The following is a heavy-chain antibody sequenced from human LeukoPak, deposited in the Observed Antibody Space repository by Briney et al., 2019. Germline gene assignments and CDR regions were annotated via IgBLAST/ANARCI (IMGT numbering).Heavy chain of an antibody. Sequence: SVKVSCKASGGTFSSYAISWVRQAPGQGLEWTGRIIPIFGTANYAQKFQGRVTITTDESTSTAYMELSSLRSEDTAVYYCARVFTMIVGGAFDIWGQGTIVTVSS. D-gene: IGHD3-22*01. V-gene: IGHV1-69*05. CDR2: IIPIFGTA. CDR1: GGTFSSYA. J-gene: IGHJ3*02. CDR3: ARVFTMIVGGAFDI.